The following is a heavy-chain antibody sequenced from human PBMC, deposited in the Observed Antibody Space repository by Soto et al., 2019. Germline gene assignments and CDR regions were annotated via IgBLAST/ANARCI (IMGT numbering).Heavy chain of an antibody. J-gene: IGHJ6*02. CDR3: AKNGQPPYYYYGLDV. D-gene: IGHD2-8*01. V-gene: IGHV1-18*01. CDR2: ISGYNGDT. CDR1: GYTFTSYG. Sequence: AASVKVSCKASGYTFTSYGISWVRQAPGQGLEWMGWISGYNGDTNYAQKFQDRVSMTIDTSTGTAYMELRSLTSDDTAIYYCAKNGQPPYYYYGLDVWG.